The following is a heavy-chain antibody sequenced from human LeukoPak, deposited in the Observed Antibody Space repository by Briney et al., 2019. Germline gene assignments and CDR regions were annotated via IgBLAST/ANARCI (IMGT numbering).Heavy chain of an antibody. Sequence: GASVKVSCKASGYTFTNYGISWVRQAPGQGLEWMGWISTYHGSTNYAQKLQGRVTMTTDTPTSTAYMELRSLRSDDTAVYYCARDFCSGGTCYARGYFDYWGQGTLVTVPS. CDR1: GYTFTNYG. J-gene: IGHJ4*02. D-gene: IGHD2-15*01. CDR3: ARDFCSGGTCYARGYFDY. CDR2: ISTYHGST. V-gene: IGHV1-18*01.